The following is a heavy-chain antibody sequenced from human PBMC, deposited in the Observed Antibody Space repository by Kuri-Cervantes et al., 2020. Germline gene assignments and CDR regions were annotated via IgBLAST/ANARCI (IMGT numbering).Heavy chain of an antibody. CDR1: GHSISIGYY. D-gene: IGHD6-19*01. CDR3: ARDSAVPAALYSSGWYFSGFDP. Sequence: SETLSLTCAVSGHSISIGYYWGWIRQPPGKGLEWIGSIYHSGNTYYNPSLKSRVTISVDTSKNQFSLKLSSVTAADTAVYYCARDSAVPAALYSSGWYFSGFDPWGQGTLVTVSS. J-gene: IGHJ5*02. CDR2: IYHSGNT. V-gene: IGHV4-38-2*02.